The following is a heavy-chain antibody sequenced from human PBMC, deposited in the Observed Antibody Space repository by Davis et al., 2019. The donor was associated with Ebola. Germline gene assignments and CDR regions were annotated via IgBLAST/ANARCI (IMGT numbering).Heavy chain of an antibody. CDR2: INSDGSST. Sequence: GESLKISCAASGFTFSSYWMHWVRQAPGKGLVWVSRINSDGSSTSYADSVKGRFTISRDNAKNTLYLQMNSLRAEDTAVYYCARDRRAVWIQLSLRDYYYGMDVWGKGTTVTVSS. J-gene: IGHJ6*04. D-gene: IGHD5-18*01. CDR3: ARDRRAVWIQLSLRDYYYGMDV. V-gene: IGHV3-74*01. CDR1: GFTFSSYW.